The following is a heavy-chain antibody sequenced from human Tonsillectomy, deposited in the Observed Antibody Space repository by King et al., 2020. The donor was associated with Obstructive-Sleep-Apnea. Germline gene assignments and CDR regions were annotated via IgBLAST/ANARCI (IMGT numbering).Heavy chain of an antibody. J-gene: IGHJ6*02. CDR3: ARDASSTWYPYEYYYAMDA. Sequence: LQLQESGPGLVTPSETLSLTCTVSGGSLSSSRYYWGWIRHPPGKGLEWIGNIYYSWGTSYNPSLKSRVTISIDTSKNQFPLNLTSMTAADTAVYYCARDASSTWYPYEYYYAMDAWGQGTTVTVSS. CDR2: IYYSWGT. V-gene: IGHV4-39*06. CDR1: GGSLSSSRYY. D-gene: IGHD6-13*01.